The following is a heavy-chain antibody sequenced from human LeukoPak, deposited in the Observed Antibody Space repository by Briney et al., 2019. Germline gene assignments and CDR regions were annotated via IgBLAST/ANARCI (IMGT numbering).Heavy chain of an antibody. J-gene: IGHJ4*02. CDR1: GFTFSSYA. D-gene: IGHD6-6*01. CDR3: AKDERIKQLGYFDY. CDR2: ISGRGGST. V-gene: IGHV3-23*01. Sequence: GASLRLSCAASGFTFSSYAMSWVRQAPGKGLEWVSAISGRGGSTYYADSVKGRFTISRDNSKNTLYLQMNSLRAEDTAVYYCAKDERIKQLGYFDYWGQGTLVTVSS.